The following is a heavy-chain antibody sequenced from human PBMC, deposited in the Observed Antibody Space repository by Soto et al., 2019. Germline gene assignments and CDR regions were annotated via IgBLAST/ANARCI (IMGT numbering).Heavy chain of an antibody. CDR2: IGTAGDT. V-gene: IGHV3-13*01. CDR3: ARGTPNIVVVPAAIAPVKDYYGMDV. D-gene: IGHD2-2*01. Sequence: GGSLRLSCAASGFTFSSYDMHWVRQATGKGLEWVSAIGTAGDTYYPGSVKGRFTISRENAKNSLYLQMNSLRAEVTAVYYCARGTPNIVVVPAAIAPVKDYYGMDVWGQGTTVTVSS. CDR1: GFTFSSYD. J-gene: IGHJ6*02.